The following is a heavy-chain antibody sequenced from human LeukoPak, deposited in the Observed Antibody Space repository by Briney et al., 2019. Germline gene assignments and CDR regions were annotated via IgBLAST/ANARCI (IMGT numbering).Heavy chain of an antibody. CDR1: GFIFSSYG. CDR2: ISHDGSNK. CDR3: ARDPDYSGSYSDY. D-gene: IGHD3-10*01. J-gene: IGHJ4*02. V-gene: IGHV3-30*03. Sequence: GGSLRLSCAASGFIFSSYGMHWVRQAPGKGLQRVSLISHDGSNKYYADSVRGRFTISRDNSKNTLYLQMNSLRSDDTAVYYCARDPDYSGSYSDYWGQGTLVTVSS.